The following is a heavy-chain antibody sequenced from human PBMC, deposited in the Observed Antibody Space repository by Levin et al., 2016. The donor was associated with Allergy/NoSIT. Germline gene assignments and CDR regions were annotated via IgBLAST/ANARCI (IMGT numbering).Heavy chain of an antibody. CDR2: IHSSGST. CDR3: ARVVCIGDGCYFDY. D-gene: IGHD3-16*01. Sequence: WIRQPPGKGLEWIGHIHSSGSTHYNPSLKSRVTISVDTSKNQFSLKQDSVTAADTAVYYCARVVCIGDGCYFDYWGQGTLVTVSS. J-gene: IGHJ4*02. V-gene: IGHV4-59*01.